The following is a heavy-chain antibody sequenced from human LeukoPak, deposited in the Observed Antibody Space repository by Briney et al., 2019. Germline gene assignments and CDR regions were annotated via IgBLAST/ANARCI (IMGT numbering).Heavy chain of an antibody. D-gene: IGHD3-10*01. J-gene: IGHJ4*02. CDR3: ARAKPKNMVRGLIMRRESRYYFDY. V-gene: IGHV3-48*01. CDR2: ISSSSSTI. CDR1: GFTFSSHG. Sequence: GGSLRLSCAASGFTFSSHGMSWVRQAPGKGLEWVSYISSSSSTIYYADSVKGRFTISRDNAKNSLYLQMNSLRAEDTAVYYCARAKPKNMVRGLIMRRESRYYFDYWGQGTLVTVSS.